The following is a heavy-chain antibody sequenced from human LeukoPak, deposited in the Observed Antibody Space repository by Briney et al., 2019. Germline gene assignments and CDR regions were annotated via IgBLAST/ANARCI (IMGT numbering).Heavy chain of an antibody. CDR1: GGSIRSYY. V-gene: IGHV4-59*01. CDR3: ARVGYYDSSGYFDY. J-gene: IGHJ4*02. Sequence: PSETLSLTCTASGGSIRSYYWNWIRQPPGKGLEWIGYIYYSGSTNYNPSLKSRVTISVDMSKSQFSLNLSSMTAADTAVYFCARVGYYDSSGYFDYWGQGTLVTVSS. D-gene: IGHD3-22*01. CDR2: IYYSGST.